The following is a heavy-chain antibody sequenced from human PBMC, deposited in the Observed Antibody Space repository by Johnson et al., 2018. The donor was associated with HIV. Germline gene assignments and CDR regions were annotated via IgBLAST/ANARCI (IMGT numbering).Heavy chain of an antibody. Sequence: VQLVESGGGLVQPGGSLRLSCAASGFTFSSYDMHWVRQATGKGLEWVSAIGTAGDTYYPGSVKGRFTISRENAKNSLYLQMNSLRAEDTALYYCARDRGTVTPAQMACEVWGQGTTVIVSS. D-gene: IGHD4-17*01. CDR2: IGTAGDT. V-gene: IGHV3-13*01. CDR3: ARDRGTVTPAQMACEV. CDR1: GFTFSSYD. J-gene: IGHJ3*01.